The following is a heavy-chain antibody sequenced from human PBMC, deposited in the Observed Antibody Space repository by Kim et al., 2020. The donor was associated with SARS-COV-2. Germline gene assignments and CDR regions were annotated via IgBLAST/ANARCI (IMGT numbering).Heavy chain of an antibody. CDR1: GYTLTELS. J-gene: IGHJ4*02. Sequence: ASVKVSCKVSGYTLTELSMHWVRQAPGKGLEWMGGFDPEDVETIYAQNFQGRVTMTEDTSTDTAYMELSSLRSEDTAVYYCASNPAYCSGGSCYSWVYWGQGTLVTVSS. CDR3: ASNPAYCSGGSCYSWVY. D-gene: IGHD2-15*01. V-gene: IGHV1-24*01. CDR2: FDPEDVET.